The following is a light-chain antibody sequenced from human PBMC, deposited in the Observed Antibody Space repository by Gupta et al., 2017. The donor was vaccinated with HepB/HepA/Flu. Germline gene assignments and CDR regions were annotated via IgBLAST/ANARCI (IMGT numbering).Light chain of an antibody. V-gene: IGKV2-30*02. CDR1: QSLVHSSGNTV. Sequence: VVLPHTPLSLAVTLGQPASLSCRSSQSLVHSSGNTVLTWFQQRPGESPRRLIYMLSNRESWVPGISGGGGSGAVFTTNISRVQAEDVGVYYCVKDSNCPHTFGQGTKLEI. J-gene: IGKJ2*01. CDR2: MLS. CDR3: VKDSNCPHT.